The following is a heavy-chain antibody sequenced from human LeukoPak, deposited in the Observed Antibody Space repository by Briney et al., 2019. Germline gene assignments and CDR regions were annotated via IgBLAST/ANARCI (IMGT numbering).Heavy chain of an antibody. V-gene: IGHV4-34*01. Sequence: SETLSLTCAVYGGSFSGYYWSWIRQPPGKGLEWIGEINHSGSTNYNPSPKSRVTISVDTSKNQFSLKLSSVTAADTAVYYCARGPHFGNCSGGSCYSSNWFDPWGQGTLVTVSS. J-gene: IGHJ5*02. CDR2: INHSGST. D-gene: IGHD2-15*01. CDR3: ARGPHFGNCSGGSCYSSNWFDP. CDR1: GGSFSGYY.